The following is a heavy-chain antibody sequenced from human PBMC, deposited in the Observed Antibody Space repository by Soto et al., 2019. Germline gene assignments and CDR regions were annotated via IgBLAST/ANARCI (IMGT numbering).Heavy chain of an antibody. CDR2: ISSGSSDT. CDR3: ARVAY. Sequence: GESLTLSCEASGFTFSRVCMNWVRQVPGKGLEWVASISSGSSDTWYADSVKGRYIISRDSARNSLFLQWNTLRAEHTAMYYCARVAYWGPGPQVTVSS. V-gene: IGHV3-21*01. J-gene: IGHJ4*02. CDR1: GFTFSRVC.